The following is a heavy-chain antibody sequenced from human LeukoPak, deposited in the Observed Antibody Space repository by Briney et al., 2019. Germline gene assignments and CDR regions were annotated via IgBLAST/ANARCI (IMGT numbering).Heavy chain of an antibody. Sequence: GESLKISCKGSGYRLTNNGISWVGRFPEKALEWLGRIDPSDSYTSYSPSFQGHVTISVDKSISTAYLQWSSLEASDTAMYYCARRVVVPTAGSFDPWGQGTLVIVSS. V-gene: IGHV5-10-1*01. D-gene: IGHD2-2*01. CDR1: GYRLTNNG. CDR2: IDPSDSYT. J-gene: IGHJ5*02. CDR3: ARRVVVPTAGSFDP.